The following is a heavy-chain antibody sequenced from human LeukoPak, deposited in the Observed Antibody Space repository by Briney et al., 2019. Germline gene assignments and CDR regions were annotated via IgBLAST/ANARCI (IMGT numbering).Heavy chain of an antibody. D-gene: IGHD2-15*01. V-gene: IGHV3-7*03. CDR3: ARVGYCSGGSCYVPFDY. CDR1: GFTFSSYW. J-gene: IGHJ4*02. CDR2: IKQDGSGK. Sequence: GGSLRLSCAASGFTFSSYWMSWVRQAPGKGLEWVANIKQDGSGKYYVDSVKGRFTISRDNAKNSLYLQMNSLRAEDTAVYYCARVGYCSGGSCYVPFDYWGPGNPGHRLL.